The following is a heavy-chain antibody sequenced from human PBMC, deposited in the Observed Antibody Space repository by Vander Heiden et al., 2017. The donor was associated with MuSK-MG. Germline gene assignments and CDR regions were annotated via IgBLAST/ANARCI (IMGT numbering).Heavy chain of an antibody. CDR1: GFPFSSYS. J-gene: IGHJ6*03. D-gene: IGHD3-10*01. Sequence: EVQLVESGGGLVKPGGSLRLSCAASGFPFSSYSMNWVRQAPGKGLEWVSSISSSSSYIYYADSVKGRFTISRDNAKNSLYLQMNSLRAEDTAVYYCARGGMVLLLTIYMDVWGQGTTVTVSS. V-gene: IGHV3-21*03. CDR3: ARGGMVLLLTIYMDV. CDR2: ISSSSSYI.